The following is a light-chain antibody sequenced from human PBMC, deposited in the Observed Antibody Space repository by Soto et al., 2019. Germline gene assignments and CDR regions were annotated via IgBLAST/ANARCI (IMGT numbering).Light chain of an antibody. V-gene: IGKV1D-12*01. CDR2: AAS. CDR1: QGISSW. J-gene: IGKJ4*01. CDR3: QQGNSVPLS. Sequence: DIQMTQPPSSVSASVGDRVTITCRASQGISSWLAWYQQKPGKAPKLLVYAASSLQSGVPSMFSRIGSGTDFTLTISSLQPEEFAAYYCQQGNSVPLSCGGGTKVDIK.